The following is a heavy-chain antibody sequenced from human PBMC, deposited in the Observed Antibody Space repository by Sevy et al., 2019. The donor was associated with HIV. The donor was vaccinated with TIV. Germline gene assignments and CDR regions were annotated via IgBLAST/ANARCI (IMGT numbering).Heavy chain of an antibody. V-gene: IGHV4-39*01. CDR2: IFYSGNT. D-gene: IGHD2-15*01. J-gene: IGHJ4*02. Sequence: SETLSLTCTVSGDSISYSSYYWGWIRQPPGKGLEWIGSIFYSGNTYYNPSLQSRVTISVDTSNNQFSLKMSSVTAADTAVFFCVRHFHRALYSGPDYWGQGTLVTVSS. CDR1: GDSISYSSYY. CDR3: VRHFHRALYSGPDY.